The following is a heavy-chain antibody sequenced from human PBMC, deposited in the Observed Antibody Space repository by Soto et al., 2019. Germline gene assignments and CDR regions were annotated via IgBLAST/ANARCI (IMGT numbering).Heavy chain of an antibody. CDR2: IYHSGST. D-gene: IGHD3-3*01. Sequence: QLQLQESGSGLVKPSQTLSLTCAVSGGSISSGGYSWSWIRQPPGKGLEWIGYIYHSGSTYYNPSLKSRVTISVDRSKNQFSLKLSSVTAADTAVYYCARVGTIFGVVEKNWFDPWGQGTLVTVSS. CDR1: GGSISSGGYS. J-gene: IGHJ5*02. CDR3: ARVGTIFGVVEKNWFDP. V-gene: IGHV4-30-2*01.